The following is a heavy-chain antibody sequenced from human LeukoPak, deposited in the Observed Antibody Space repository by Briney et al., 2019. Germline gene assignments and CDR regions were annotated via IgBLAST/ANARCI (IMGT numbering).Heavy chain of an antibody. D-gene: IGHD3-10*01. CDR2: INPNSGGT. Sequence: ASVKVSCKASGYTFTGYYIHWVRQAPGQGLEWMGWINPNSGGTNSAQKFRGRVTMTRDTSIRTAYMELSRLRSDDTAVYYCARDSGERGSGSYLIAYWGQGTLVSVSS. CDR1: GYTFTGYY. J-gene: IGHJ4*02. CDR3: ARDSGERGSGSYLIAY. V-gene: IGHV1-2*02.